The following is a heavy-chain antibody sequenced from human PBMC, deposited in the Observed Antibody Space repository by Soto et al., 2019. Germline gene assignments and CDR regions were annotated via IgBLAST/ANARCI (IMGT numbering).Heavy chain of an antibody. CDR3: ARGLIAAAGTFWFDP. CDR1: GFTFSSYS. Sequence: EVQLVESGGGLVQPGGSLRLSCAASGFTFSSYSMNWVRQAPGKGLEWVSYISSSSSTIYYADSVKGRFTISRDNTKNSLYLQMNSLRAEDTAVYYSARGLIAAAGTFWFDPWGQGTLVTVSS. D-gene: IGHD6-13*01. CDR2: ISSSSSTI. J-gene: IGHJ5*02. V-gene: IGHV3-48*01.